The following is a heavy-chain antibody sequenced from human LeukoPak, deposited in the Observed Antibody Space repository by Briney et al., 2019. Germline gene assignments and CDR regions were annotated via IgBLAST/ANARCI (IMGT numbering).Heavy chain of an antibody. D-gene: IGHD2/OR15-2a*01. V-gene: IGHV3-23*01. Sequence: GGSLRLSCAASGFTFNTYAMTWVRQAPGKGLEWVSSIYVYGGNTYYVDSVKGRVTISRDNFKDTLYLQMHSPRVEDTAVYYCARILSGFGSDYWGQGTLVTVSS. J-gene: IGHJ4*02. CDR1: GFTFNTYA. CDR2: IYVYGGNT. CDR3: ARILSGFGSDY.